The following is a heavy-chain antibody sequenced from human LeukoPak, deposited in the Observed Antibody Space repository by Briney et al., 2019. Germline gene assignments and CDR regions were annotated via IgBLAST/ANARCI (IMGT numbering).Heavy chain of an antibody. CDR2: ISYNGRT. CDR1: GGSISSGDYY. V-gene: IGHV4-30-4*08. J-gene: IGHJ4*02. D-gene: IGHD1-1*01. CDR3: TKVGTGTVDY. Sequence: PSQTLSLTCTVSGGSISSGDYYWSWIRQPPGKGLEWIGYISYNGRTFYNPSLNSRVTISVDTSKNHFSLKLTSVTAADTAVYYCTKVGTGTVDYWGQGTLVTVSS.